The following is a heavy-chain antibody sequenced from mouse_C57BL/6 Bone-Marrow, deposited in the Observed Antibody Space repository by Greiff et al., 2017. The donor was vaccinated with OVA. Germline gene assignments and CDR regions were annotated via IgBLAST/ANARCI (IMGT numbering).Heavy chain of an antibody. V-gene: IGHV1-54*01. CDR1: GYAFTNYL. CDR3: ARSYYYGSSYYFDY. CDR2: INPGSGGT. Sequence: VQLQQSGAELVRPGTSVPVSCKASGYAFTNYLIEWVKQRPGQGLEWIGVINPGSGGTNYNEKFKGKATLTADKSSSTAYMQLSSLTSEDSAVYFCARSYYYGSSYYFDYWGQGTTLTVSS. D-gene: IGHD1-1*01. J-gene: IGHJ2*01.